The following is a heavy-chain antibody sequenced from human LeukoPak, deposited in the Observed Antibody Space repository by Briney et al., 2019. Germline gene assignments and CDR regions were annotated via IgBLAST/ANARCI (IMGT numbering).Heavy chain of an antibody. CDR3: TADLRL. J-gene: IGHJ1*01. V-gene: IGHV3-15*01. Sequence: GGSLRLSCAVSGFTFNTAWMSWVRRAPGKGLEYIGRIKSKTDGGTTYYAAPVKGRFTISRDDSKNTLYLQKNGLKIEDTALYYCTADLRLWGQGTLVTVSS. CDR1: GFTFNTAW. CDR2: IKSKTDGGTT. D-gene: IGHD3-16*01.